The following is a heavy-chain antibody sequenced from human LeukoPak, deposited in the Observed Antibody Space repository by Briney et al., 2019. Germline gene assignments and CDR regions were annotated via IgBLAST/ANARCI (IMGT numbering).Heavy chain of an antibody. CDR2: IYHSGST. J-gene: IGHJ5*02. V-gene: IGHV4-38-2*02. CDR3: ARDWGEKIWCGESYNWFDP. D-gene: IGHD3-10*01. Sequence: PSETLSLTCAVSGYSISSGYYWGWIRQPPGKGLEWIGSIYHSGSTYYNPSLKSRVTISVDTSKNQFSLKLSSVTAADTAVYYCARDWGEKIWCGESYNWFDPWGQGTLVTVSS. CDR1: GYSISSGYY.